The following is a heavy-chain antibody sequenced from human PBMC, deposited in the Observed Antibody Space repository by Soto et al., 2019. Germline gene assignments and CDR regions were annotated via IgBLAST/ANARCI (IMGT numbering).Heavy chain of an antibody. CDR2: IYYSGST. Sequence: PSETLSLTFTVSGDSISSSSYYWGWIRQPPGKGLEWIGSIYYSGSTYYNPPLKSRVTISVDTSKNQFSLKLSSVTAADTAVYCCARQQMDIVVVVAAIIDYWGQGTLVTVSS. D-gene: IGHD2-15*01. J-gene: IGHJ4*02. CDR3: ARQQMDIVVVVAAIIDY. V-gene: IGHV4-39*01. CDR1: GDSISSSSYY.